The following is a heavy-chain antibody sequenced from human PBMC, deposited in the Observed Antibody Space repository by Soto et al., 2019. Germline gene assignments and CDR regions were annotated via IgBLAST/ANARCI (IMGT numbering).Heavy chain of an antibody. Sequence: QVQLQESGPGLVKPSGTLSLTCAVSSGSISSSNWWSWVRQPPGKGLEWIGEIYHSGSTNYNPSLKSRVTISVDKSKNQFSLKLSSVTAADTAVYYCARRYCSGGSCYSYHFDYWGQGTLVTVSS. CDR1: SGSISSSNW. D-gene: IGHD2-15*01. J-gene: IGHJ4*02. CDR3: ARRYCSGGSCYSYHFDY. CDR2: IYHSGST. V-gene: IGHV4-4*02.